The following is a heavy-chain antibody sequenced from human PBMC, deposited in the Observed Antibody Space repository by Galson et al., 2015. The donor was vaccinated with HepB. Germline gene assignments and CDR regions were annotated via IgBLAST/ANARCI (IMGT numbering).Heavy chain of an antibody. Sequence: SLRLSCAASGFTFSSYWMSWVRQAPGKGLEWVANIKQDGSEKYYVDSVKGRFTISRDNAKNSLYLQMNSLRAEDTAVYYCARRGYYDSSGQGLDYWGQGTLVTVSS. J-gene: IGHJ4*02. CDR3: ARRGYYDSSGQGLDY. CDR1: GFTFSSYW. D-gene: IGHD3-22*01. CDR2: IKQDGSEK. V-gene: IGHV3-7*03.